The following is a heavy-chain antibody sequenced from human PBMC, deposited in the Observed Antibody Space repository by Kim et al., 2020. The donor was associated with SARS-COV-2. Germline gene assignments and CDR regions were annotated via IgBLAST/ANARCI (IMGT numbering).Heavy chain of an antibody. CDR2: IYYSGST. Sequence: SETLSLTCTVSGGSISSGGYYWSWIRQHPGKGLEWIGYIYYSGSTYYNPSLKSRVTISVDTSKNQFSLKLSSVTAADTAVYYCAREFFATTRSPYYYGMDVWGQGTTVTVSS. CDR3: AREFFATTRSPYYYGMDV. D-gene: IGHD4-4*01. CDR1: GGSISSGGYY. J-gene: IGHJ6*02. V-gene: IGHV4-31*03.